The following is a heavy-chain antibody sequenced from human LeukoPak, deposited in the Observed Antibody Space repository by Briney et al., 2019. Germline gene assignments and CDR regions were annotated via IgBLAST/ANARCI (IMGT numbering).Heavy chain of an antibody. D-gene: IGHD3-10*01. CDR3: VKDPGRNSWDFAY. V-gene: IGHV3-23*01. CDR1: GFTVSSNY. J-gene: IGHJ4*02. Sequence: GGSLRLSCAASGFTVSSNYMSWVRQAPGKGLEWVASNSGSGGETHYADSVKGRFIISRDISKSTLYVQMNSLRDEGTAVYYCVKDPGRNSWDFAYWGQGTLVTVSS. CDR2: NSGSGGET.